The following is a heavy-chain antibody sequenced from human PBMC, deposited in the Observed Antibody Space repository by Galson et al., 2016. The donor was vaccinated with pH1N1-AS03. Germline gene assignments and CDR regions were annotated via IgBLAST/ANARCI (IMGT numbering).Heavy chain of an antibody. J-gene: IGHJ3*02. CDR3: YSSSWDDAFDI. CDR1: GFTFSSYR. V-gene: IGHV3-74*01. CDR2: INSDGSST. Sequence: SLRLSCAASGFTFSSYRMHWVRQAPGKGLVWVSRINSDGSSTSYADSVKGRFTISRDNAKNTLYLQMNSLRTEDTAVYYCYSSSWDDAFDIWSQGTMVTVSS. D-gene: IGHD6-13*01.